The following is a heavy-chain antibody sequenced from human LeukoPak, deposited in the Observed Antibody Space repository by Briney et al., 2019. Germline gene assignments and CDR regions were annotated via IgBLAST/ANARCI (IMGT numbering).Heavy chain of an antibody. D-gene: IGHD3-16*02. J-gene: IGHJ4*02. CDR2: IWYDGSSK. CDR3: ARDFELSH. CDR1: GFTFSSYG. Sequence: PGRSLRLSCAASGFTFSSYGMHWVCQAPGKGLEWVALIWYDGSSKHYADSVRGRFTISRDNSKNTLYLQMNSLRAEDTAVYYCARDFELSHWGQGTLVTVSS. V-gene: IGHV3-33*01.